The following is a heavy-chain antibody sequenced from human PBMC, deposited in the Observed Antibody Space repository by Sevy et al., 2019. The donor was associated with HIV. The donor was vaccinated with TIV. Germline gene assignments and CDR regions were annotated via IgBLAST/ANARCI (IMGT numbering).Heavy chain of an antibody. CDR3: AKNTAAVGVGGFDY. Sequence: GGSLRLSCADSGFTFSNYAMAWVRQAPGKGLEWVSAISVSGDFTYYADSVRGRFTVSRDKSKNTLFLQMNSLRLEDTALYYCAKNTAAVGVGGFDYWGQGTLVTVSS. V-gene: IGHV3-23*01. CDR1: GFTFSNYA. D-gene: IGHD6-13*01. J-gene: IGHJ4*02. CDR2: ISVSGDFT.